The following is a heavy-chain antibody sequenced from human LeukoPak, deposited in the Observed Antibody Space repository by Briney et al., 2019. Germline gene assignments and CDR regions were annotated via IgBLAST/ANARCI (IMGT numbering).Heavy chain of an antibody. CDR2: IGRNGDST. V-gene: IGHV3-64D*06. Sequence: PGGSLRLSCSASGFTFSTYAMHLIRQAPGKGLEYVSAIGRNGDSTYYADSVKGRFTISRDNSKNTLYLQMSSLRPEDTAVYYCVKDREMCSGWAYFQHWGQGTLVTVSS. CDR3: VKDREMCSGWAYFQH. CDR1: GFTFSTYA. J-gene: IGHJ1*01. D-gene: IGHD6-19*01.